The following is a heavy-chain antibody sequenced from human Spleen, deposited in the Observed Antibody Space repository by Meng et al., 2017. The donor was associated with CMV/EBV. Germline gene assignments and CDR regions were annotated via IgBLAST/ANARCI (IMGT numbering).Heavy chain of an antibody. CDR3: ASLVSGQDY. V-gene: IGHV3-7*01. Sequence: GESLKISCAASGFTFSSYWMNWVRQAPGKGLEWVANIKQDGSEKYYVDSVKGRFTISRDNAKNSLYLQMNSLRAEDTAVYYCASLVSGQDYWGQGTLVTVSS. CDR2: IKQDGSEK. CDR1: GFTFSSYW. J-gene: IGHJ4*02. D-gene: IGHD6-19*01.